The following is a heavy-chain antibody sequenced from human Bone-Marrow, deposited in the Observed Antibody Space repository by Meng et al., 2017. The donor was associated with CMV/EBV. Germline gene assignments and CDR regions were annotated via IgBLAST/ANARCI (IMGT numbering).Heavy chain of an antibody. D-gene: IGHD3-22*01. CDR2: INANSGGT. Sequence: ASVKVSCKAFAYTFTGDYLHWVRQAPGQGLEWMGWINANSGGTNYAQKFQGRVTMTRDTAIGTAYMSLSRLRSDDTAVYYCARGSYYYDSSGSFEPWGQGTLVTVSS. J-gene: IGHJ5*02. CDR3: ARGSYYYDSSGSFEP. CDR1: AYTFTGDY. V-gene: IGHV1-2*02.